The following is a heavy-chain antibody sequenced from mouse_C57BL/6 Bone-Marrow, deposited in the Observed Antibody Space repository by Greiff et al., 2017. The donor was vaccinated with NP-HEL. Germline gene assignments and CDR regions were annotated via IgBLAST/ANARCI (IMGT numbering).Heavy chain of an antibody. D-gene: IGHD2-12*01. CDR2: ISDGGSYT. J-gene: IGHJ4*01. V-gene: IGHV5-4*01. CDR1: GFTFSSYA. CDR3: ARDPRYDGYAMDY. Sequence: EVMLVESGGGLVKPGGSLKLSCAASGFTFSSYAMSWVRQTPEKRLEWVATISDGGSYTYYPDNVKGRFTISRDNAKNNLYLQMSHLKSEDTAMYYCARDPRYDGYAMDYWGQGTSVTVSS.